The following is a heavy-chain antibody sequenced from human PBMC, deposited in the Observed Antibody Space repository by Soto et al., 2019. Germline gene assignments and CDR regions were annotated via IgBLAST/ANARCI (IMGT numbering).Heavy chain of an antibody. CDR3: AKDRSSSWTFDY. J-gene: IGHJ4*02. Sequence: QVQLVESGGGVVQPGRSPRLSCAASGFTFSRDGMHWVRQGPGKGLEWVAVISADGSDKHYADSVKGRFTMSRDNSKNTLYLQMDSLRAEDTAVYYCAKDRSSSWTFDYWGQGTLVTVS. CDR1: GFTFSRDG. D-gene: IGHD6-13*01. CDR2: ISADGSDK. V-gene: IGHV3-30*18.